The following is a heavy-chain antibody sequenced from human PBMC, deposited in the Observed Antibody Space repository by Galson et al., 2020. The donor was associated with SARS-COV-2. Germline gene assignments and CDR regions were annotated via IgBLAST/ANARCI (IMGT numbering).Heavy chain of an antibody. CDR1: GGSISSEGYS. Sequence: TSETLSLTCAVSGGSISSEGYSWGWIRQPPGKGLEWLAYIYYTGSAYYNPSLKSRVTISVDTSKNQFSLRLSSVTAADTAVYYCARDNRVAAIKRGAFGIWGQGTLVTVAS. D-gene: IGHD6-13*01. V-gene: IGHV4-31*11. J-gene: IGHJ3*02. CDR3: ARDNRVAAIKRGAFGI. CDR2: IYYTGSA.